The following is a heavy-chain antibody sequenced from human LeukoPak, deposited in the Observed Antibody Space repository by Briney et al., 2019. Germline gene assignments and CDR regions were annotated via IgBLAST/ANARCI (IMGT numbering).Heavy chain of an antibody. CDR3: ARGAGDGYNDY. J-gene: IGHJ4*02. Sequence: SETLSLTCAVYGGSFSGYYWSWIRQPPGKGLERIGEINHSGSTNYNPSLKRRVTISVDTSKNQFSLKLSSVTAADTAVYYCARGAGDGYNDYWGQGTLVTVSS. D-gene: IGHD5-24*01. V-gene: IGHV4-34*01. CDR2: INHSGST. CDR1: GGSFSGYY.